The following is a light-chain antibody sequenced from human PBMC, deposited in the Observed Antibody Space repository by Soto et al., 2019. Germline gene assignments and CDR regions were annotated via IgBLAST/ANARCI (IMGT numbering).Light chain of an antibody. Sequence: IPLTQSPSSLSASVGDRVTITCRASQGINSYLAWYQQKPGKAPKLLIYAASTVHSGVPSRFSGSGSGTDFTLTISSLQPEDIATYYCQQLNSYPPLTFGGGTKVEIK. CDR1: QGINSY. V-gene: IGKV1-9*01. CDR2: AAS. J-gene: IGKJ4*01. CDR3: QQLNSYPPLT.